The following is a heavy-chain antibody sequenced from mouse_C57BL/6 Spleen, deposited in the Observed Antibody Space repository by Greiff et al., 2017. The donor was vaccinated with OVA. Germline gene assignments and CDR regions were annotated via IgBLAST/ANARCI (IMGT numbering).Heavy chain of an antibody. CDR2: ISDGGSYT. CDR3: ARDRGEGYFDV. J-gene: IGHJ1*03. V-gene: IGHV5-4*01. CDR1: GFTFSSYA. D-gene: IGHD3-1*01. Sequence: EVKVVESGGGLVKPGGSLKLSCAASGFTFSSYAMSWVRQTPEKRLEWVATISDGGSYTYYPDNVKGRFTISRDNAKNNLYLQMSHLKSEDTAMYYCARDRGEGYFDVWGTGTTVTVSS.